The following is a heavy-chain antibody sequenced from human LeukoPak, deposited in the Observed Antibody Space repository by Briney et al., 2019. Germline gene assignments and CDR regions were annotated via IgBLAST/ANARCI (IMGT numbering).Heavy chain of an antibody. Sequence: ASVKVSCKASGGTFSSYAISWVRQAPGQGLEWVGGIIPIFGTANYAQKFQGRVTITADESTSTAYMELSSLRSEDTAVYYCAILPARDAFDIWGQGTMVTVSS. CDR3: AILPARDAFDI. V-gene: IGHV1-69*13. CDR2: IIPIFGTA. CDR1: GGTFSSYA. J-gene: IGHJ3*02.